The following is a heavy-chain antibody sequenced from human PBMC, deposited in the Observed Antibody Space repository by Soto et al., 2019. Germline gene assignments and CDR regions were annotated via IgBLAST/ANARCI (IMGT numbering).Heavy chain of an antibody. V-gene: IGHV4-59*01. D-gene: IGHD6-13*01. Sequence: PSETLSLTCTVSGGSISSYFYIWVRQPPGKGLEWIGSVYYTGTTDYNPSLKSRVTISVATSKTQFSLNLRSVTAADTPVYYCARDLAAVPRAFDSWGRGTLVTVSS. CDR2: VYYTGTT. J-gene: IGHJ4*02. CDR3: ARDLAAVPRAFDS. CDR1: GGSISSYF.